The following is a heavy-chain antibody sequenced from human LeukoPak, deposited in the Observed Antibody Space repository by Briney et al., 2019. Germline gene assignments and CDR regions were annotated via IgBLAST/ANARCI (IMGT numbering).Heavy chain of an antibody. D-gene: IGHD2-15*01. V-gene: IGHV1-8*01. CDR1: GYTFTCYD. Sequence: GASVKVSCKASGYTFTCYDINWVRQASGQGLEWMGWMNPNSGNTASAQKFQGRVTMTTNTSISTAYMELTGLRSEDTAMYFCARKGLLGSGKPWFDPWGQGTLVTVSS. CDR2: MNPNSGNT. CDR3: ARKGLLGSGKPWFDP. J-gene: IGHJ5*02.